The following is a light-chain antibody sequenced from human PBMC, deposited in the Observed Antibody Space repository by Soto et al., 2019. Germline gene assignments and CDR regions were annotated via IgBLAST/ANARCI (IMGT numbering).Light chain of an antibody. V-gene: IGKV1-5*01. CDR2: AAS. J-gene: IGKJ1*01. CDR3: QQYKTYWT. CDR1: QSISTW. Sequence: DIQMTQSPSTLSASVGDRVTITCRASQSISTWLAWYQQKPGKAPKLLIYAASSLQSGVPSRFSGSGSGTEFTLTISSLQPDDFATYYCQQYKTYWTFGQGTKVDIK.